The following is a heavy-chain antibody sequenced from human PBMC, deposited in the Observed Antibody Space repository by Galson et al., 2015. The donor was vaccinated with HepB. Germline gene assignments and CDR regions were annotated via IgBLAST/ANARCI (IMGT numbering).Heavy chain of an antibody. CDR2: IIPIFGTA. CDR3: ARFHEGIAVAEY. V-gene: IGHV1-69*06. Sequence: SVKVSCKASGGTFSSYAISWVRQAPGQGLEWMGGIIPIFGTANYAQKFQGRVTITADKSTSTAYMELSSLRSEDTAVYYCARFHEGIAVAEYWGQGTLVTVSS. J-gene: IGHJ4*02. CDR1: GGTFSSYA. D-gene: IGHD6-19*01.